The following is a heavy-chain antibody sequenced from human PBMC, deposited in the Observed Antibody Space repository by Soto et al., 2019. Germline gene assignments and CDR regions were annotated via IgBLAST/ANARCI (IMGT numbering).Heavy chain of an antibody. CDR2: ISGSGGST. Sequence: EVQLLESGGGLVQPGGSLRLSCAASGFTFSSYAMSWVRQTPGKGLEWVSAISGSGGSTYYPDSVKGRFTISRDNSKNTLYLRMNSLRAEDTAVYSCVRPERGLRASPHYYYMDVCGKGTTVTVSS. CDR1: GFTFSSYA. V-gene: IGHV3-23*01. CDR3: VRPERGLRASPHYYYMDV. J-gene: IGHJ6*03. D-gene: IGHD5-12*01.